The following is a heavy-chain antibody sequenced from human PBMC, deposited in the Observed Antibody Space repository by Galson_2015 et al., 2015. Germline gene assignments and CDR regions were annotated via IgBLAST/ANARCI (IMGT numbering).Heavy chain of an antibody. CDR1: GFTFSSYW. J-gene: IGHJ3*02. V-gene: IGHV3-74*01. D-gene: IGHD2-15*01. CDR3: ASPYCSGGSCYSHAFDS. CDR2: INSDGGST. Sequence: SLRLSCAASGFTFSSYWMHWVRQAPGKGLVWVSRINSDGGSTNYADSVKGRFTISRDNAKNTLYLQMNSLRAEDTAVYYCASPYCSGGSCYSHAFDSWGQGQWSLSLQ.